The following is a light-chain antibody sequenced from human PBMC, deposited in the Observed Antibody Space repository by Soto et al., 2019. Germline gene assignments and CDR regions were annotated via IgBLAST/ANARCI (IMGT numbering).Light chain of an antibody. Sequence: QSVLAQPPSASGTPGQRVTISCSGSRSSIGTNTVNWYQQFPGTAPKVLIYSTNQRPSGVPDRFSGYKSGTSASLAISGLQSEDEADYYCAAWDDGLNGWVFGGGTKVTVL. CDR1: RSSIGTNT. CDR2: STN. V-gene: IGLV1-44*01. CDR3: AAWDDGLNGWV. J-gene: IGLJ3*02.